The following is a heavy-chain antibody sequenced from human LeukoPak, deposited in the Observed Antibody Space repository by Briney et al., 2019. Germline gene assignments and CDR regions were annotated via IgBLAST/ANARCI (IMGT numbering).Heavy chain of an antibody. Sequence: SETLSLTCTVSGGSISSYYWSWIRQPPGKGLEWIGYIYYSGSTNYNPSLKSRVTISVDTSKNQFSLKLSSVTAADTAVYYCARDRSGGSYGVFDYWGQGTLVTVSS. D-gene: IGHD1-26*01. J-gene: IGHJ4*02. V-gene: IGHV4-59*01. CDR1: GGSISSYY. CDR3: ARDRSGGSYGVFDY. CDR2: IYYSGST.